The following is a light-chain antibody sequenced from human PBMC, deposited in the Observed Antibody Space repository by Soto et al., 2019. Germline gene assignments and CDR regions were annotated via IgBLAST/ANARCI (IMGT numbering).Light chain of an antibody. CDR1: QSVSSNY. CDR2: GAS. Sequence: EVMLTQSPGTLSLSPGERATLSCRASQSVSSNYLAWYQQKSGQAPRLLIYGASNRATGIPDRFSGSGSGTEFTLTIRRLEPEDFAVYYFQQNDTSPRTFGQGTKVAFK. CDR3: QQNDTSPRT. J-gene: IGKJ1*01. V-gene: IGKV3-20*01.